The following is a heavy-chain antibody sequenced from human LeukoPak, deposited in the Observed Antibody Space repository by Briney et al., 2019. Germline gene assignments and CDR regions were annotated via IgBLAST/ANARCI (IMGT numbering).Heavy chain of an antibody. V-gene: IGHV4-31*03. CDR1: GGSISSGGHY. CDR3: ARDEAIFGAGYYYGMDV. J-gene: IGHJ6*02. CDR2: INYSGST. Sequence: SETLSLTCIVSGGSISSGGHYWRWIRQHPGKGLEWIGYINYSGSTYYNPSLKSRVTISVDTSQNQFSLKLSSVTAADTAVYYCARDEAIFGAGYYYGMDVWGQGTTVTVSS. D-gene: IGHD3-3*01.